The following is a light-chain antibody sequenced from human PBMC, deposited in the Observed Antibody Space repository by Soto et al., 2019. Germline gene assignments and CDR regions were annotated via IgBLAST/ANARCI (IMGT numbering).Light chain of an antibody. Sequence: QSVLTQPPSASGSPGQSVAISCTGTSSDVGGYNYVSWYQQHPGKAPKLMIYEVNKRPSGVPDRFSGSKSGNTASLTVSGLQAEDEADYYCCSYASSATWVFGGGTKLTVL. V-gene: IGLV2-8*01. CDR2: EVN. J-gene: IGLJ3*02. CDR3: CSYASSATWV. CDR1: SSDVGGYNY.